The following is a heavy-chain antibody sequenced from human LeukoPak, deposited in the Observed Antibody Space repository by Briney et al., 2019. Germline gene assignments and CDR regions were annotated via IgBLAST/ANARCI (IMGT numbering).Heavy chain of an antibody. Sequence: GGSLTLSCAASGFTFSDYYMSWIRQAPGKGLEWVSYISSSGSTIYYADSVKGRFTISRDNAKNSLYLQMNSLRAEDTAVYYCARGLHYVGYCSSTSCYGGYYYYGMDVWGQGTTVTVSS. CDR1: GFTFSDYY. V-gene: IGHV3-11*01. J-gene: IGHJ6*02. D-gene: IGHD2-2*01. CDR3: ARGLHYVGYCSSTSCYGGYYYYGMDV. CDR2: ISSSGSTI.